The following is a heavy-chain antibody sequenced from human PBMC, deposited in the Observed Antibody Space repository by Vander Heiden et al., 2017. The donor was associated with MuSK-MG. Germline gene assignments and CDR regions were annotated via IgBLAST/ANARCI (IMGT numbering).Heavy chain of an antibody. CDR2: IYYSGST. V-gene: IGHV4-30-4*08. Sequence: QVQLQESGPGLVKPSQTLSLTCTVPGGSISSGDYYWSWIRQPPGKGLEWIGYIYYSGSTYYNPSLKSRVTISVDTSKNQFSLKLSSVTAADTAVYYCARVHHDYGGNSRFDPWGQGTLVTVSS. CDR1: GGSISSGDYY. CDR3: ARVHHDYGGNSRFDP. J-gene: IGHJ5*02. D-gene: IGHD4-17*01.